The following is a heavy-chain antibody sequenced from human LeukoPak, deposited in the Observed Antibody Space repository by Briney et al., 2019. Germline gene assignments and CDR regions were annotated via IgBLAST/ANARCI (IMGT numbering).Heavy chain of an antibody. Sequence: GGSLRLSCAASGFTFSSYAMNWVRQAPGKGLEWVAGISDTGFTTYYADSVKGRFTISRDNSKNTLYLQMNSLRAEDTAVYYCAKDRGYYDSSGYYSLQYFDYWGQGTLVTVSS. CDR2: ISDTGFTT. J-gene: IGHJ4*02. CDR1: GFTFSSYA. D-gene: IGHD3-22*01. CDR3: AKDRGYYDSSGYYSLQYFDY. V-gene: IGHV3-23*01.